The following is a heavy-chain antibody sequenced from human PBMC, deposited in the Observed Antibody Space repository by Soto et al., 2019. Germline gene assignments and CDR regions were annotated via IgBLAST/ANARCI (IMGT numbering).Heavy chain of an antibody. CDR3: ARGGRFGELFIDY. CDR1: GGSLSGYY. V-gene: IGHV4-34*01. D-gene: IGHD3-10*01. Sequence: PSETLSLTCAVYGGSLSGYYWSWIRQPPGKGLEWIGEINHSGSTNYNPSLKSRVTISVDTSKNQFSLKLSSVTAADTAVYYCARGGRFGELFIDYWGQGTLVTVSS. CDR2: INHSGST. J-gene: IGHJ4*02.